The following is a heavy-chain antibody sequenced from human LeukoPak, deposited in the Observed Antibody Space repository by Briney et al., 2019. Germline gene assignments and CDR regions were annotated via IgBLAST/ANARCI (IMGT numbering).Heavy chain of an antibody. V-gene: IGHV1-46*01. Sequence: ASVKVSCKASGYTFTSYYMHWVRQAPGQGLEWMGIINPSGGSTSYAQKFQGRVTMTRDTSTSTVYMELSSLRSEDTAVYYCASEYCRSTSCYYRRRWFDPWGQGTLVTVSS. CDR1: GYTFTSYY. J-gene: IGHJ5*02. CDR3: ASEYCRSTSCYYRRRWFDP. D-gene: IGHD2-2*01. CDR2: INPSGGST.